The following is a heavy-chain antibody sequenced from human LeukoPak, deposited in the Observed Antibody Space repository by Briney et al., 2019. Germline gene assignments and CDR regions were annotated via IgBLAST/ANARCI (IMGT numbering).Heavy chain of an antibody. V-gene: IGHV4-31*03. CDR2: IYYSGST. J-gene: IGHJ5*02. CDR3: ARTRHLIAAARFDP. Sequence: SETLSLTCTVSGGSISSGGYYWSWIRQHPGKGLEWIGYIYYSGSTYYNPSLKSRVTISVDTSKNQFSLKLSSVTAADTAVYYCARTRHLIAAARFDPWGQGTLVTVSS. D-gene: IGHD6-13*01. CDR1: GGSISSGGYY.